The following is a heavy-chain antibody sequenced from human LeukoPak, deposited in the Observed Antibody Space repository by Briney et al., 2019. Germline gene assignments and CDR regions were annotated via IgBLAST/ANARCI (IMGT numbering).Heavy chain of an antibody. Sequence: GESLQISCKDSGYSFTNYWIGWVRQTPGKGLEWMGIIHSADSNTKYSPSFQGQVTISADKSISTAYLQWSGLKASDTAMYYCAGARHGDYRWDYWGRGTLVTVSS. CDR3: AGARHGDYRWDY. J-gene: IGHJ4*02. CDR2: IHSADSNT. D-gene: IGHD4-17*01. CDR1: GYSFTNYW. V-gene: IGHV5-51*01.